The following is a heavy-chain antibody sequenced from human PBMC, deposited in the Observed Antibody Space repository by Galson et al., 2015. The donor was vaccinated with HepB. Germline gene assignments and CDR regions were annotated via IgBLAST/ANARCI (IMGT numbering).Heavy chain of an antibody. Sequence: SVKVSCKASGGTFSNYAISWVRQAPGQGLEWMGGIIPIFGTANYAQKFQGRVTITADESTSTAYMELSSLRSEDTAVYYCAGGRWDIVVVPAAIGPAAPYYYYGMDVWGQGTTVTVSS. D-gene: IGHD2-2*01. J-gene: IGHJ6*02. CDR2: IIPIFGTA. CDR3: AGGRWDIVVVPAAIGPAAPYYYYGMDV. CDR1: GGTFSNYA. V-gene: IGHV1-69*13.